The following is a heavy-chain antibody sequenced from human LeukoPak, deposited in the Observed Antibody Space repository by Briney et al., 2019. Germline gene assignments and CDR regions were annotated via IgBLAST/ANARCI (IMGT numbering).Heavy chain of an antibody. CDR3: ARVLSPAYSSSWYSRGYYYYGMDV. V-gene: IGHV3-7*01. CDR1: GFTFSSYW. CDR2: IKQEGSEK. Sequence: PGGSLRLSCAASGFTFSSYWMSLVRQAPGKGLEWVANIKQEGSEKYYVDSVKGRFTISRDNAKNSLYLQMNSLRAEDTAVYYCARVLSPAYSSSWYSRGYYYYGMDVWGQGTTVTISS. J-gene: IGHJ6*02. D-gene: IGHD6-13*01.